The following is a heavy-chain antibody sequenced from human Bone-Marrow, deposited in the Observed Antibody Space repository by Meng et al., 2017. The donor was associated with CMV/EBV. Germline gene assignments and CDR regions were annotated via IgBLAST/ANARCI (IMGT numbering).Heavy chain of an antibody. V-gene: IGHV3-48*04. J-gene: IGHJ3*02. CDR2: ISSSGSTI. CDR3: ARGHILGDDAFDI. CDR1: AFTFSSYW. D-gene: IGHD3-16*01. Sequence: GESLKISCTASAFTFSSYWMHWVRQAPGKGLEWVSYISSSGSTIYYADSVKGRFTISRDNAKNSLYLQMNSLRAEDTAVYYCARGHILGDDAFDIWGQGTMVTVSS.